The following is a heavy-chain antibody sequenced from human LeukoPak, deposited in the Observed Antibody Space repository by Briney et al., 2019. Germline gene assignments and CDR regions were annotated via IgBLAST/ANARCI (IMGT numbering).Heavy chain of an antibody. D-gene: IGHD2-2*02. J-gene: IGHJ4*02. CDR3: ARGIVLVSAAIPLSRPGARFDY. V-gene: IGHV4-34*01. Sequence: SETLSLTCAVYSGSFSGYYWSWSRQPPGNGLEWIWEINHSGSTNYNPSLKRRVTISVDTSKNQFSLGLSSVNAADTAVYYCARGIVLVSAAIPLSRPGARFDYWGQGTLVTVSS. CDR2: INHSGST. CDR1: SGSFSGYY.